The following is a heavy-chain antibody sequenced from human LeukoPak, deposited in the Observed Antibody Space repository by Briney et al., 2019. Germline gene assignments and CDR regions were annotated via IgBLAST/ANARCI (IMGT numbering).Heavy chain of an antibody. J-gene: IGHJ4*02. V-gene: IGHV3-53*01. CDR2: IYSGGST. Sequence: ETLSLTCTVSGGSISSYYWSWVRQAPGKGLEWVSVIYSGGSTYYADSVKGRFTISRDNSKNMLYLQMNSLRAEDTAVYYCARIGGGFDYWGQGTLVTVSS. CDR3: ARIGGGFDY. CDR1: GGSISSYY. D-gene: IGHD2-15*01.